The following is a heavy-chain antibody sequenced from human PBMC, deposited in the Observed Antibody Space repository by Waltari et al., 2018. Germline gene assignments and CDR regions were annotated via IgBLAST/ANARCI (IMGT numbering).Heavy chain of an antibody. Sequence: EVQLLESGGDLVQPGGSLRLSCTASGFAFGKFAMSGVRQDQGKGIEWVSQVSHGCDRAYYADAVKGRFSVSKDKSKNTVYLQMNSLGVEDTAVYYCAQGGFGYWGQGTLVTVSS. CDR3: AQGGFGY. D-gene: IGHD3-10*01. V-gene: IGHV3-23*01. J-gene: IGHJ4*02. CDR2: VSHGCDRA. CDR1: GFAFGKFA.